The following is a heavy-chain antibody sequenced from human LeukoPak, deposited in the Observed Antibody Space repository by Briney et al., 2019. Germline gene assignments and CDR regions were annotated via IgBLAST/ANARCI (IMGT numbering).Heavy chain of an antibody. CDR1: GFTFSSYE. J-gene: IGHJ4*02. D-gene: IGHD1-14*01. CDR3: ARPLRGLTGFDY. V-gene: IGHV3-48*03. Sequence: GGSLRLSCAASGFTFSSYEMNWVRQAPGKGLEWVSYISISGSTIYYADSVKGRFTISRDNAKNSLYLQMNSLRAEDTAVYYCARPLRGLTGFDYWGQGTLVTVSS. CDR2: ISISGSTI.